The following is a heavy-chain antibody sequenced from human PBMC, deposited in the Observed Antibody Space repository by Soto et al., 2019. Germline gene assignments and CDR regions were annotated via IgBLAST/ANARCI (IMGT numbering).Heavy chain of an antibody. CDR3: VRRSTVSYYAVDV. V-gene: IGHV3-30-3*01. J-gene: IGHJ6*04. CDR2: TSYDGTNN. D-gene: IGHD4-17*01. Sequence: GGSLRLSCAASGFIFSSYEMHWVRQAPGKGLEWVSFTSYDGTNNYYADSVKGRFIVSRDNSRDTLYLQMNSLRPEDTALYYCVRRSTVSYYAVDVWGEGTTVTVSS. CDR1: GFIFSSYE.